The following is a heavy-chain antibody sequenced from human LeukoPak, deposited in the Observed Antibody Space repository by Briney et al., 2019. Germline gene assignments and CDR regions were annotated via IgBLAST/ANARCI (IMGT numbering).Heavy chain of an antibody. D-gene: IGHD1-26*01. Sequence: ASVKLSCKVSGYTLTELSMHWVRQAPGKGLEWMGGFDPEHGETIYAQKFQGRVTMTEDTSTDTAYMELSSLRSEDTAVYYCTTRVPIVGLDHWGQGTLITVSS. CDR3: TTRVPIVGLDH. CDR1: GYTLTELS. V-gene: IGHV1-24*01. J-gene: IGHJ4*02. CDR2: FDPEHGET.